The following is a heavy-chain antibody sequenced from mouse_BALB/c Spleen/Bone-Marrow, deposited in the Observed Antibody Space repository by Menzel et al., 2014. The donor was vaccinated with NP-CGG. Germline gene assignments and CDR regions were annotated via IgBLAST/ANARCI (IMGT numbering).Heavy chain of an antibody. CDR3: ARGGRYDGAWFAY. J-gene: IGHJ3*01. Sequence: EVQLQQSGPLLVKPGASVKMSCKASGYTFTSYVMHWVKQKPGQGLEWIGYINPYNDGTKYNEKFKGKATLTSDKSSSTAYMELSSLTSEDSAVYYCARGGRYDGAWFAYWGQGTLVTVSA. V-gene: IGHV1-14*01. CDR2: INPYNDGT. CDR1: GYTFTSYV. D-gene: IGHD2-14*01.